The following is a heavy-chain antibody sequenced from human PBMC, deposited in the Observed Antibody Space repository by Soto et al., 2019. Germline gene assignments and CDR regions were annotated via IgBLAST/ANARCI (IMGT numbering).Heavy chain of an antibody. CDR3: AKDIDWNYSIDY. D-gene: IGHD1-7*01. CDR1: GFTFSSYG. CDR2: ISYDGSNK. V-gene: IGHV3-30*18. Sequence: PVGSLRLSCAASGFTFSSYGMHWVRQAPGKGLEWVAVISYDGSNKYYADSVKGRFTISRDNSKNTLYLQMNSLRAEDTAVYYCAKDIDWNYSIDYWGQGTLVTVSS. J-gene: IGHJ4*02.